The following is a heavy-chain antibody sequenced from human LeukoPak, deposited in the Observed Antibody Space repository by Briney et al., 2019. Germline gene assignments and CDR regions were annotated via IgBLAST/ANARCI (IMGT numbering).Heavy chain of an antibody. J-gene: IGHJ6*02. D-gene: IGHD3-10*01. Sequence: GASVKVSCKASGYTFTGYYMHWVRQAPGQGLEWMGWINPNSGGTNYAQKFQGRVTMTRDTSISTAYMELSRLRSDDTAVYYCASGGGSGSSLDYYYHYGMDVWGQGTTVTVSS. CDR2: INPNSGGT. V-gene: IGHV1-2*02. CDR3: ASGGGSGSSLDYYYHYGMDV. CDR1: GYTFTGYY.